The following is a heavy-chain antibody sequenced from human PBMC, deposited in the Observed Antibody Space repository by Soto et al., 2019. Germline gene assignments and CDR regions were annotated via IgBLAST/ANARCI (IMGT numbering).Heavy chain of an antibody. V-gene: IGHV3-21*01. CDR1: GFNFSSYR. J-gene: IGHJ5*02. Sequence: RLSCAACGFNFSSYRMNWVRQAPGKGLEWVSSISSSSSYIYYADSVKGRFTISRDNAKNSLYLQMNSLRAEDTGVYYCARKFNNGFDPWGQGTLVTVSS. CDR2: ISSSSSYI. CDR3: ARKFNNGFDP.